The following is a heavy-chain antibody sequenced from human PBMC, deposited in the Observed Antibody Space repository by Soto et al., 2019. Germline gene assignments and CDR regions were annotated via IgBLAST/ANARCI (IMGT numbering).Heavy chain of an antibody. V-gene: IGHV3-30*18. CDR1: GFTFSSYG. CDR3: AKDNGSGCDWLRVGDASDI. D-gene: IGHD5-12*01. Sequence: QVQLVESGGGVVQPGRSLRLSCAASGFTFSSYGMHWVRQAPGKGLEWVAVISYDGSNKYYADSVKDRLTISRDNSKNTLYLQMNSLRGEHTAVYYCAKDNGSGCDWLRVGDASDIWGQGTMVTVSS. J-gene: IGHJ3*02. CDR2: ISYDGSNK.